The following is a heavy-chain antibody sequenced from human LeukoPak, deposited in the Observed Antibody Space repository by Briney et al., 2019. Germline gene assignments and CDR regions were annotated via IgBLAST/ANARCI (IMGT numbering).Heavy chain of an antibody. CDR3: ARGVYTAYFDY. D-gene: IGHD5-18*01. CDR2: IYYSGST. CDR1: GGSVSSGSYY. V-gene: IGHV4-61*01. Sequence: SETLSLTCTVSGGSVSSGSYYWSWIRQPPGKGLEWIGYIYYSGSTNYNPSLKSRVTISVDTSKNQFPLKLSSVTAAGTAVYYCARGVYTAYFDYWGQGTLVTVSS. J-gene: IGHJ4*02.